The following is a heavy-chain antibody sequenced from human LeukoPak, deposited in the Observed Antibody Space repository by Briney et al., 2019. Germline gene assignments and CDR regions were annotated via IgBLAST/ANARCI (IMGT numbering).Heavy chain of an antibody. Sequence: ASVKVSCKASGYTFTSYGISWLRQAPGQGLEWMGWISAYNGNTNYAQKLQGRVTMTTDTSTSTAYMELRSLRSDDTAVYYCARITMVRGVMDYWGQGTLVTVSS. CDR1: GYTFTSYG. V-gene: IGHV1-18*01. D-gene: IGHD3-10*01. J-gene: IGHJ4*02. CDR3: ARITMVRGVMDY. CDR2: ISAYNGNT.